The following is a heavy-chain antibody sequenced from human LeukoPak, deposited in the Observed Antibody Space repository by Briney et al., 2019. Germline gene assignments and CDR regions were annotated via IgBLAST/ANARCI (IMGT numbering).Heavy chain of an antibody. CDR3: ARDWGRIVGAPGGY. CDR1: GFTFSSYA. Sequence: GGSLRLSCAASGFTFSSYAMHWVRQAPGKGLEWVAVISYDGSNKYYADSVKGRFTISRDNSKNTLYLQMNSLGAEDTAVYYCARDWGRIVGAPGGYWGRGTLVTVSS. CDR2: ISYDGSNK. V-gene: IGHV3-30-3*01. D-gene: IGHD1-26*01. J-gene: IGHJ4*02.